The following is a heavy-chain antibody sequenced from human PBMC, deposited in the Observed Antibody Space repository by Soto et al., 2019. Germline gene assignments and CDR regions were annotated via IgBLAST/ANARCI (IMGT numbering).Heavy chain of an antibody. CDR2: ISANSRSI. D-gene: IGHD1-26*01. V-gene: IGHV3-23*01. J-gene: IGHJ4*02. CDR3: VNQRSSGAYKFGS. Sequence: DVQLLESGGGLVQPGGSLRLSCAASGFSFSNYAMNWVRQAPGKGPEWVASISANSRSIQHADSVKGRFSISRDNSENTLYLQMNSLRAEDTAVYYCVNQRSSGAYKFGSWGQGTLVTVSS. CDR1: GFSFSNYA.